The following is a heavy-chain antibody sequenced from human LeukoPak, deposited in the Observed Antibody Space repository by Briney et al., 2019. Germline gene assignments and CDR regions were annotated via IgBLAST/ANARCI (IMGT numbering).Heavy chain of an antibody. D-gene: IGHD5-24*01. Sequence: GRSLRLSCAAFGFTFDDFAMSWVRQAPGKGLEWVSVISWNSGSIGYADSVKGRFTISRDNAKNSLYLQMNSLRAEDTAVYYCARFALKTPPTDWGQGTLVTVSS. CDR1: GFTFDDFA. CDR3: ARFALKTPPTD. J-gene: IGHJ4*02. V-gene: IGHV3-9*01. CDR2: ISWNSGSI.